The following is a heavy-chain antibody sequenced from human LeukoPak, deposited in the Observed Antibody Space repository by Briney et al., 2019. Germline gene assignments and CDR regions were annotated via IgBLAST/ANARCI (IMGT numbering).Heavy chain of an antibody. Sequence: SGTLSLTCAVSGGSISSSNWWSWVRQPPGKGLEWIGEIYHSGSTNYNPSLKSRVTISVDTSKNQFSLKLSSVTAADTAVYYCARTSKYYDSSGYYYRRYNWFDPWGQGTLVTVSS. CDR3: ARTSKYYDSSGYYYRRYNWFDP. V-gene: IGHV4-4*02. CDR2: IYHSGST. D-gene: IGHD3-22*01. CDR1: GGSISSSNW. J-gene: IGHJ5*02.